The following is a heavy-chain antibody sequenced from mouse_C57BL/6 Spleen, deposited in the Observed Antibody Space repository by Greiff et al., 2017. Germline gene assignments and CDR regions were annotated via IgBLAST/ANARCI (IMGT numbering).Heavy chain of an antibody. V-gene: IGHV1-62-2*01. Sequence: QVQLKESGAELVKPGASVKLSCTASGYTFTEYTIHWVKQRSGQGLEWIGWFYPGSGSIKYNEKFKDKATLTADKSSSTVYMELSKLTSEDSAVYFCARHEDRGYAMDYWGQGTSVTVSS. CDR2: FYPGSGSI. D-gene: IGHD3-3*01. J-gene: IGHJ4*01. CDR3: ARHEDRGYAMDY. CDR1: GYTFTEYT.